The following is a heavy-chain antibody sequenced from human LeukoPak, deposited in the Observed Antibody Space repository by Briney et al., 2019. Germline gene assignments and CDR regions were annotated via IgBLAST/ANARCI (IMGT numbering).Heavy chain of an antibody. CDR1: GFTFSSYW. CDR2: INSDGSST. D-gene: IGHD3-22*01. J-gene: IGHJ4*02. V-gene: IGHV3-74*01. Sequence: PGGSLRLSCAASGFTFSSYWMHWVRQAPGKGLVWVSPINSDGSSTRYVDSVKGRFTISRDNAKNTLYLQMNSLRAEDTAVYYCARDHYYDSRQFDYWGQGTLVTVSS. CDR3: ARDHYYDSRQFDY.